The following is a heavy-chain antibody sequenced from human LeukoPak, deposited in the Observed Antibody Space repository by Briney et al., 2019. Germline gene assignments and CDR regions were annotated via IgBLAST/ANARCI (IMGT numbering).Heavy chain of an antibody. CDR3: ARGLRDYYGMDV. J-gene: IGHJ6*02. V-gene: IGHV1-8*01. CDR2: MNPNSGNT. Sequence: ASVKVSCKASGYTFTSYGINWVRQATGQGLEWMGWMNPNSGNTGYAQKFQGRVTMTRNTSISTAYMELSSLRSEDTAVYYCARGLRDYYGMDVWGQGTTVTVSS. CDR1: GYTFTSYG.